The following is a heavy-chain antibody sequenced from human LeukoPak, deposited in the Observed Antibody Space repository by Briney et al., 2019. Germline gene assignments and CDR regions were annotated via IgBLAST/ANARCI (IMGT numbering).Heavy chain of an antibody. J-gene: IGHJ4*02. Sequence: PRGSLRLSCAASGFTFSTNWMNWVRQAPGKGLEWVANMNPDGSEKRYVDSVKGRFTISRDNAKNSLYLQMNSLRAEDTAVYYCANYIFGWGQGTLVTVSS. CDR1: GFTFSTNW. V-gene: IGHV3-7*03. CDR3: ANYIFG. D-gene: IGHD3-16*01. CDR2: MNPDGSEK.